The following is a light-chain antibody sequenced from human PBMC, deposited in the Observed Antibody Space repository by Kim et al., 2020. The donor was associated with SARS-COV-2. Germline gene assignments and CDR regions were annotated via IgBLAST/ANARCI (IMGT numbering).Light chain of an antibody. CDR1: HSVGIN. CDR3: QQRGNWPPALT. CDR2: DAS. V-gene: IGKV3-11*01. Sequence: PGEGATLSCRTSHSVGINLAGYQQTPGQAPRPLIYDASIRATGIPDRFSGSGSGTDFTLTIGSLEPRDFAIYYCQQRGNWPPALTFGGGTKVDIK. J-gene: IGKJ4*01.